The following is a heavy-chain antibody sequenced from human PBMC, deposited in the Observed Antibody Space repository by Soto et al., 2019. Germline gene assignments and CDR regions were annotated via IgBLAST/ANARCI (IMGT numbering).Heavy chain of an antibody. V-gene: IGHV1-18*04. Sequence: ASVKVSCKASGYTFTSYGISWVRQAPGQGLEWMGWISAYNGNTNYAQKLQGRVTMTTDTSTSTAYMELRSLRSDDTAVYYCARDRGVVVTATRRHFDYWGQGTLVTVSS. CDR1: GYTFTSYG. D-gene: IGHD2-21*02. J-gene: IGHJ4*02. CDR3: ARDRGVVVTATRRHFDY. CDR2: ISAYNGNT.